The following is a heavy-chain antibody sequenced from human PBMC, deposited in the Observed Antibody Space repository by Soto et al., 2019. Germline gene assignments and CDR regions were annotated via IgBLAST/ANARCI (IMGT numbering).Heavy chain of an antibody. D-gene: IGHD3-3*01. CDR3: ARGRRITIFGVVMTSTLYYYGMDV. CDR1: GGSFSGYY. Sequence: QVQLQQWGAGLLKPSETLSLTCAVYGGSFSGYYWSWIRQPPGKGLEWIGEINHSGSTNYNPCLKSRVTLSVDSYKNQFSLQLRSVSAADPAVDYCARGRRITIFGVVMTSTLYYYGMDVWGQGTTVTVSS. J-gene: IGHJ6*02. CDR2: INHSGST. V-gene: IGHV4-34*01.